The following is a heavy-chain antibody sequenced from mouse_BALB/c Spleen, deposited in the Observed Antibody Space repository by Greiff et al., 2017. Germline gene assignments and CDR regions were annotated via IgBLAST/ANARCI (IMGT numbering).Heavy chain of an antibody. D-gene: IGHD2-3*01. Sequence: EVQLVESGGGLVQPGGSLRLSCATSGFTFTDYYMSWVRQPPGKALEWLGFIRNKANGYTTEYSASVKGRFTISRDNSQSILYLQMNTLRAEDSATYYCARAIYDGYYDAMDYWGQGTSVTVSS. CDR1: GFTFTDYY. CDR2: IRNKANGYTT. CDR3: ARAIYDGYYDAMDY. J-gene: IGHJ4*01. V-gene: IGHV7-3*02.